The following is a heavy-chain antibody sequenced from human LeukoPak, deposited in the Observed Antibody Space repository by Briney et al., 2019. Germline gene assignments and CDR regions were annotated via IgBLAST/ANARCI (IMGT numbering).Heavy chain of an antibody. CDR1: GGSISSHY. Sequence: SETLSLTCTLSGGSISSHYWSWIRQPPGKRLEWIGYIYYSGSTNYNPSLKTGVTISVDTSKTQFSRKLISVAPADTAVYYCARLNPYCSGGSCYSFDYWGQGTLVTVSS. J-gene: IGHJ4*02. CDR2: IYYSGST. D-gene: IGHD2-15*01. V-gene: IGHV4-59*11. CDR3: ARLNPYCSGGSCYSFDY.